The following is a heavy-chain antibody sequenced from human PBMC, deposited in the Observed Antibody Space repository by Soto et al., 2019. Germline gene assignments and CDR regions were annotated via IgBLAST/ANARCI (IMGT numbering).Heavy chain of an antibody. V-gene: IGHV4-31*03. D-gene: IGHD3-9*01. CDR3: ARATGTLRSRNCDY. CDR2: IYHTGST. CDR1: GGSISTVGHY. J-gene: IGHJ4*02. Sequence: LSLTCSVSGGSISTVGHYWTWIRQPPGKGLEWIGSIYHTGSTYYSKSLRSRLTISIDTSKSQFSLRLSSVTAADTAVYYCARATGTLRSRNCDYWGQGSLVTVSS.